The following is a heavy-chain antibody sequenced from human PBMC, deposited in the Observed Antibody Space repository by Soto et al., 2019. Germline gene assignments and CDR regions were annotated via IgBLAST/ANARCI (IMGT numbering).Heavy chain of an antibody. V-gene: IGHV3-23*01. Sequence: GGSLRLSCAASGFTFSGYAMSWVRQAPGKGLEWVSAISGSGGSTYFADSVKGRFTISRDNSKNTLYLQMNSLRAEDTAVYYCAKVRLWGDGYNHPFDYWGQGTLVTVSS. J-gene: IGHJ4*02. CDR3: AKVRLWGDGYNHPFDY. CDR2: ISGSGGST. CDR1: GFTFSGYA. D-gene: IGHD3-16*01.